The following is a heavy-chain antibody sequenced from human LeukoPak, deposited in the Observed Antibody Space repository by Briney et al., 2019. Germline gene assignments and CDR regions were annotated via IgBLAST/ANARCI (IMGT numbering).Heavy chain of an antibody. V-gene: IGHV4-61*02. J-gene: IGHJ5*02. CDR1: GGSISSGSYY. CDR2: IYTSGST. CDR3: ARDRTRIADNWFDP. D-gene: IGHD6-13*01. Sequence: KTSETLSLTCTVSGGSISSGSYYWSWVRQPAGKGLEWIGRIYTSGSTNYNPSLKSRVTISVDTSKNQFSLKLSSVTAADTAVYYCARDRTRIADNWFDPWGQGTLVTVSS.